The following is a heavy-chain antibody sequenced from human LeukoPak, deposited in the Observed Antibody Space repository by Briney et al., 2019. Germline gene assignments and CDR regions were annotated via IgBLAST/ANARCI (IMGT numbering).Heavy chain of an antibody. V-gene: IGHV1-2*02. Sequence: ASVKVSCKASGYTFTGYYMHWVRQAPGQGLEWMGWINPNSGGTNYAQKFQGRVTMTRDTSISTAYMELSRLRSDDTAVYYCARSIFPSSAFDYWGQGTLVTVSS. D-gene: IGHD6-19*01. CDR2: INPNSGGT. CDR1: GYTFTGYY. CDR3: ARSIFPSSAFDY. J-gene: IGHJ4*02.